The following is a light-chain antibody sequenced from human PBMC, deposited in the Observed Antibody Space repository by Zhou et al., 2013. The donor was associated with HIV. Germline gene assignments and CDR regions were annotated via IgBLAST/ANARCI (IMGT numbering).Light chain of an antibody. CDR1: QDVGNF. CDR3: QQSYSTPRGLT. J-gene: IGKJ4*01. V-gene: IGKV1-39*01. Sequence: DIQMTQSPYSLSASVGDRVTVSCRTRQDVGNFLNWYQQKPGEAPKLLISGASTLQSGVPSRFSGSGYGTVFTLTISSLQREDLATYFCQQSYSTPRGLTFGGGTKVEIK. CDR2: GAS.